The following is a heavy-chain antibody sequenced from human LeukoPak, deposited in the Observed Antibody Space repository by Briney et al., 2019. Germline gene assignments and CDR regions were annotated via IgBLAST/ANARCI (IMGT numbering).Heavy chain of an antibody. D-gene: IGHD3-10*01. Sequence: SSETLSLTFTVSGGSISSGSYYWSWIRQPAGKGLEWIGRIYTSGSTNYNPSLKSRVTISVDTSKNQFSLKLSSVTAADTAVYYCARLWFGEDDYWGQGTLVTVSS. CDR2: IYTSGST. V-gene: IGHV4-61*02. CDR1: GGSISSGSYY. J-gene: IGHJ4*02. CDR3: ARLWFGEDDY.